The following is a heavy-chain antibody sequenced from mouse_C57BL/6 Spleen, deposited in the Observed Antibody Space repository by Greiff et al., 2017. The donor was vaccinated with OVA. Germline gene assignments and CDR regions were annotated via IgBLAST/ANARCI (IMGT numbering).Heavy chain of an antibody. D-gene: IGHD2-2*01. CDR2: IDPSDSYT. V-gene: IGHV1-69*01. CDR3: ARSGGYGGGAMDY. Sequence: QVQLQQPGAELVMPGASVKLSCKASGYTFTSYWMHWVKQRPGQGLEWIGEIDPSDSYTNYNQKFKGKSTLTVDKSSSTAYMQLSSLTSEDSAVYYCARSGGYGGGAMDYWGQGTLVTVSA. CDR1: GYTFTSYW. J-gene: IGHJ3*01.